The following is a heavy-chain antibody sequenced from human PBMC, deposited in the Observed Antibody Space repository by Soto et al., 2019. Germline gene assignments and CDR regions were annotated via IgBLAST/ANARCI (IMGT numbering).Heavy chain of an antibody. CDR3: ASAGVVAATHNWFDP. Sequence: SETLSLTCAVYGGSFSGYYWSWIRQPPGKGLEWIGEINHSGSTNYNPSLKSRVTISVDTSKNQFSLKLSSVTAADTAVYYCASAGVVAATHNWFDPWGQGTLVTVS. CDR1: GGSFSGYY. D-gene: IGHD2-15*01. V-gene: IGHV4-34*01. J-gene: IGHJ5*02. CDR2: INHSGST.